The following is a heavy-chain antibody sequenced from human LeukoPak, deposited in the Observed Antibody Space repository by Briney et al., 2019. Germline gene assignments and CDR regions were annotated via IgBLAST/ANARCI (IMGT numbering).Heavy chain of an antibody. V-gene: IGHV4-4*07. Sequence: PSETLSLTCTVSGGSINNYYWSWIRQPAGKGLEWIGRIYSSGTTNYNPSLKSRVTMSVDTSKNQFSLKLSSVTAADTAVYYCARVSIVRGGPDYYFDYWGQGTLVTVSS. D-gene: IGHD3-10*01. CDR3: ARVSIVRGGPDYYFDY. CDR1: GGSINNYY. J-gene: IGHJ4*02. CDR2: IYSSGTT.